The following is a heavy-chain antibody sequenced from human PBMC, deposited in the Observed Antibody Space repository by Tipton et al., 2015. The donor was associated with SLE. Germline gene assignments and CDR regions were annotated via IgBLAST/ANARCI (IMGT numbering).Heavy chain of an antibody. J-gene: IGHJ4*02. D-gene: IGHD4-17*01. CDR2: VHHSGTT. CDR1: GASITSLNW. V-gene: IGHV4-4*02. Sequence: SLRLSCTVSGASITSLNWWTWVRQPPGKGLEWIGEVHHSGTTNYNPSLKSRVTISVDTSKNQFSLKLSSVTAADTAGYYCARHLATRADYGDYINVFDSWGQGTLVTVPS. CDR3: ARHLATRADYGDYINVFDS.